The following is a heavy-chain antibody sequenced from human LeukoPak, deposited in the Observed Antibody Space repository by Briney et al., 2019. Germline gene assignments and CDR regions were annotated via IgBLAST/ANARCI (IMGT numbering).Heavy chain of an antibody. CDR3: AKVSGPFDY. J-gene: IGHJ4*02. Sequence: GGSLRLSCAASGFSFNNYALSWVRQAPGKGLEWVSDISGSDITTDYADSVKGRFTISRDNSKNTLYLQMNSLRAEDTAVYYCAKVSGPFDYWRQGTLVTVSS. V-gene: IGHV3-23*01. CDR2: ISGSDITT. CDR1: GFSFNNYA. D-gene: IGHD5/OR15-5a*01.